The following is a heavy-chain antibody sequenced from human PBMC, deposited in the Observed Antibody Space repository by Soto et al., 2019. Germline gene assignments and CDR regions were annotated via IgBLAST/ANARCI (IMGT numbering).Heavy chain of an antibody. CDR3: ARHTRVAASYDYIWGSYRYRPGFDY. V-gene: IGHV4-39*01. J-gene: IGHJ4*02. CDR2: IYYSGST. D-gene: IGHD3-16*02. Sequence: SETLSLTCTVSGGSISSSSYYWGWIRKPPGKGLEWIGSIYYSGSTYYNPSLKSRVTISVDTSKNQFSLKLSSVTAADTAVYYCARHTRVAASYDYIWGSYRYRPGFDYWGQGTLVTVSS. CDR1: GGSISSSSYY.